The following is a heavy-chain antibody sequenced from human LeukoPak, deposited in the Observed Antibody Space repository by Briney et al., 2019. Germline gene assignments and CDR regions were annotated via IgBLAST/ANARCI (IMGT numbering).Heavy chain of an antibody. CDR2: MNPNSGNT. J-gene: IGHJ6*03. V-gene: IGHV1-8*01. CDR3: ARGLKRKRQYSSSRPYYYYYMDV. CDR1: GYTFTSYY. Sequence: ASVKVSCKASGYTFTSYYMHWVRQAPGQGLEWMGWMNPNSGNTGYAQKFQGRVTMTRNTSISTAYMELSSLRSEDTAVYYCARGLKRKRQYSSSRPYYYYYMDVWGKGTTVTISS. D-gene: IGHD6-13*01.